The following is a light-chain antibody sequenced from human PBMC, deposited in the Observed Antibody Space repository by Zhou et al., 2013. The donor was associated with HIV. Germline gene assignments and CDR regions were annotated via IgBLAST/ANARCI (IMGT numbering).Light chain of an antibody. CDR1: QTVSSDY. V-gene: IGKV3-20*01. CDR2: AAS. CDR3: HQSGSSPQT. J-gene: IGKJ1*01. Sequence: EIVLTQSPGTLSLSPGDRATLSCRASQTVSSDYLAWYQQRPGQAPRLLIYAASSRATGIPDRFSGLGSGTDFSLSISSLEPEDFAVYFCHQSGSSPQTFGQGTKVEIK.